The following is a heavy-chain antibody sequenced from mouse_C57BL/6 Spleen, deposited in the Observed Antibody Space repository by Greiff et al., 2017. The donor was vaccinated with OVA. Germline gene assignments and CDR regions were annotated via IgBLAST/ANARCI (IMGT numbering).Heavy chain of an antibody. Sequence: VQLQESGAELVRPGASVKLSCKASGYTFTDYYINWVKQRPGQGLEWIARIYPGSGNTYYNEKFKGKATLTAEKSSSTAYMQLSSLTSEDSAVYFCARSWLLSFAYWGQGTLVTVSA. CDR1: GYTFTDYY. CDR2: IYPGSGNT. D-gene: IGHD2-3*01. J-gene: IGHJ3*01. CDR3: ARSWLLSFAY. V-gene: IGHV1-76*01.